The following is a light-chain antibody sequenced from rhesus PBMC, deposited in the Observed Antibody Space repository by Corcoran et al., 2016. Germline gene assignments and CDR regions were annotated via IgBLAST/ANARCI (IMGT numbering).Light chain of an antibody. Sequence: DIQMTQSPSSLSASVGDKVTISCRASQGFTNWLAWYQQQPGKAPKLLIYEASTLQRGVPSRFSGGGSGTDFTLNISSLQPEDFATYYCLQYDSSPYTFGQGTKVEIK. CDR3: LQYDSSPYT. V-gene: IGKV1-22*01. J-gene: IGKJ2*01. CDR2: EAS. CDR1: QGFTNW.